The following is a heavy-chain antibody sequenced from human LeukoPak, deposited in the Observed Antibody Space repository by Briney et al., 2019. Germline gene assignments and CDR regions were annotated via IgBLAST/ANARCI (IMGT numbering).Heavy chain of an antibody. CDR1: GFTFDDYG. D-gene: IGHD1-26*01. J-gene: IGHJ4*02. CDR2: MNWNGGTT. V-gene: IGHV3-20*04. Sequence: GGSLRLSCAASGFTFDDYGMTWVRQAPGKGLEWVSGMNWNGGTTGYGDAVKGRFTISRDNAKTSLYLQMNSLRAEDTALYYWARDSGRYCFDYWGQGALVTVSS. CDR3: ARDSGRYCFDY.